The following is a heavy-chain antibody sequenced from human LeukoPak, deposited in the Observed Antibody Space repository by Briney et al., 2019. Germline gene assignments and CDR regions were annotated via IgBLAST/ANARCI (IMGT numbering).Heavy chain of an antibody. J-gene: IGHJ6*03. Sequence: SNYWMSWVRQAPGKGLEWIGSIYYSGSTYYNPSLKSRVTISVDTSKNQFSLKLSSVTAADTAVYYCATGLPYYYMDVWGKGTTVTVSS. CDR3: ATGLPYYYMDV. CDR2: IYYSGST. CDR1: SNY. V-gene: IGHV4-39*01.